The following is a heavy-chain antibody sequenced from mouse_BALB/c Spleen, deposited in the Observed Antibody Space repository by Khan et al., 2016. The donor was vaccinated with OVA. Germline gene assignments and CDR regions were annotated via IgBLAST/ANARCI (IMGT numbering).Heavy chain of an antibody. CDR2: ISYSGVT. CDR1: GYSITSGYA. CDR3: ARRKYCGYYFDF. J-gene: IGHJ2*01. V-gene: IGHV3-2*02. Sequence: EVKLLESGPGLVKPSQSLSLTCTVTGYSITSGYAWNWIRQLPGNKLEWMGYISYSGVTSYTPSLKSRISITRDTSKNQFFLQLNSVTTEDTATYYCARRKYCGYYFDFWGQGTTLTVSS.